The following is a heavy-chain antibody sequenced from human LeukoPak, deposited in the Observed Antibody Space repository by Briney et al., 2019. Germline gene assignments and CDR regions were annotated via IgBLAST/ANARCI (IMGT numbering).Heavy chain of an antibody. D-gene: IGHD1-14*01. CDR2: IYTSGIT. J-gene: IGHJ5*02. Sequence: SETLSLTCTVSSGSISGHYWSWIRQSPGRGLEWIGNIYTSGITKYNPSLNSRVTISIDTSKNRFSLKVTSMTAADTAIYYCARQAQDGTDNYFDPWGRGIPVTVSS. CDR1: SGSISGHY. V-gene: IGHV4-4*09. CDR3: ARQAQDGTDNYFDP.